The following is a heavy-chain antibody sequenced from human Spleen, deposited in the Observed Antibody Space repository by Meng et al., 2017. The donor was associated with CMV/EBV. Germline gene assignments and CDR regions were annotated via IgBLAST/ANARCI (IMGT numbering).Heavy chain of an antibody. CDR2: INYSGTT. J-gene: IGHJ3*02. V-gene: IGHV4-59*01. Sequence: GSLRLSCTISGNSISRCFWSWIRQSPGKGLEWIGYINYSGTTKYNPSLKSRVTMSIETSKHQFSLMLSSVTAADTAVYYCARGDYYDSDSSQVALDIWGQGARVTVSS. D-gene: IGHD3-22*01. CDR1: GNSISRCF. CDR3: ARGDYYDSDSSQVALDI.